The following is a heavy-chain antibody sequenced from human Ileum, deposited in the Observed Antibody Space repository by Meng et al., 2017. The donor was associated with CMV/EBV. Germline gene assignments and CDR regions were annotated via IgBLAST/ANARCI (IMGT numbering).Heavy chain of an antibody. CDR1: GFTFSDHY. Sequence: GGSLRLSCAASGFTFSDHYMDWVRQAPGKGLEWVGRTRNKANSYTTEYAASVKGRFTISRDDSKNSLYLQMNSLKTEDTAVYCCARVHGGQNGIVGVDWFDYWGQGTRVTVSS. V-gene: IGHV3-72*01. CDR3: ARVHGGQNGIVGVDWFDY. J-gene: IGHJ4*02. CDR2: TRNKANSYTT. D-gene: IGHD1-26*01.